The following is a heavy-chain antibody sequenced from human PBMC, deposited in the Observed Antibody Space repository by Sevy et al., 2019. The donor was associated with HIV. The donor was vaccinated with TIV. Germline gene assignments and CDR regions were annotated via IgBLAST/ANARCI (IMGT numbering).Heavy chain of an antibody. CDR3: ANSPYYYDSSGYYSPTGDAFDI. CDR1: GFTFRNYG. V-gene: IGHV3-30*18. J-gene: IGHJ3*02. D-gene: IGHD3-22*01. CDR2: ISYDGTNK. Sequence: GGSLRLSCAASGFTFRNYGMHWVRQAPGKGLEWVTLISYDGTNKYYVDSVKGRFTISRDNSKKTLYLQMNSLRPEDTAVYYCANSPYYYDSSGYYSPTGDAFDIWGQGTVVTVSS.